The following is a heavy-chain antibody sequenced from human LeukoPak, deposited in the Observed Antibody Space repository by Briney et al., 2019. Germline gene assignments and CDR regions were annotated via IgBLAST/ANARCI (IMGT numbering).Heavy chain of an antibody. J-gene: IGHJ6*02. CDR1: GGSFSGYY. Sequence: KSSETLSLTCAVYGGSFSGYYWSWIRQPPGKGLEWIGEINHSGSTNYNPSLKSRVTISVDTSKNQFSLKLSSVTAADTAVYYCAGHAGDGMDVWGQGTTVTVSS. CDR3: AGHAGDGMDV. V-gene: IGHV4-34*01. D-gene: IGHD2-2*01. CDR2: INHSGST.